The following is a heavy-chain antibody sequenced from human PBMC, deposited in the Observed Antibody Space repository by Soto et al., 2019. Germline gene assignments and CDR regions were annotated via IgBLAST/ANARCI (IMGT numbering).Heavy chain of an antibody. CDR3: ARHGPGYSSGWSY. Sequence: PSETLSLTCTVSCGSISSYYWSWIRQPPGKGLEWIGYIYYSGSTNYNPSLKSRVTISVDTSKNQFSLKLSSVTAADTAVYYCARHGPGYSSGWSYWGQGTLVTVSS. CDR1: CGSISSYY. CDR2: IYYSGST. V-gene: IGHV4-59*08. D-gene: IGHD6-19*01. J-gene: IGHJ4*02.